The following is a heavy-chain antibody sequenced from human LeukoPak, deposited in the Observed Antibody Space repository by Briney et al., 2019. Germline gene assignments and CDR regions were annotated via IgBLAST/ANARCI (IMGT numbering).Heavy chain of an antibody. CDR1: GGSFCGYY. CDR3: ARARRGFDP. Sequence: SETLSLTCAVYGGSFCGYYWSWIRQPPGKGLEWIGEINHSGSTNYNPSRKSRVTISVDTSKSEFSLKLSSVTAADTAVYYCARARRGFDPWGQGTLVTVSS. J-gene: IGHJ5*02. CDR2: INHSGST. V-gene: IGHV4-34*01.